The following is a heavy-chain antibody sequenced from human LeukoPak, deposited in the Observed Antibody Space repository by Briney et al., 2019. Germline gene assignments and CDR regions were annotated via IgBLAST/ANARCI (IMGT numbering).Heavy chain of an antibody. D-gene: IGHD4-17*01. Sequence: GGSLRLSCAASGFTFSSYAMHWVRQAPGKGLEWVAVISYDGSKKYYTDSVKGRFTIPRDNSKNTLYLQMNSLRAEDTAVYSCARDTSTVTPRVIDYWGQGTLVTVSS. CDR3: ARDTSTVTPRVIDY. CDR1: GFTFSSYA. CDR2: ISYDGSKK. V-gene: IGHV3-30-3*01. J-gene: IGHJ4*02.